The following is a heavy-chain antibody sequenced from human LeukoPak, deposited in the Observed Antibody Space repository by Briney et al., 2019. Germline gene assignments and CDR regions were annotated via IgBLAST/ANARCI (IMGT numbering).Heavy chain of an antibody. D-gene: IGHD2-15*01. J-gene: IGHJ4*02. CDR1: GGSISSSSYY. CDR3: ARRTVMEVAPTTEY. V-gene: IGHV4-39*01. CDR2: IYYSGST. Sequence: SETLSLTCTVSGGSISSSSYYWGWIRQPPGKGLEWIGSIYYSGSTYYNPSLKSRVAISVDTSNNQFSLKLSSVTAADTAVYFCARRTVMEVAPTTEYWGQGTLVTVSS.